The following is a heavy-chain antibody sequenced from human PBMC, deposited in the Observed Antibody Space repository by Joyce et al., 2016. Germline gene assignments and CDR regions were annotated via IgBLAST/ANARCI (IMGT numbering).Heavy chain of an antibody. CDR1: GFTFNPYS. CDR3: ARATSYYFYYYMDV. Sequence: EVQLVESGGGLVQPGGSLRLPCAASGFTFNPYSMNWVRQAPGKGLEWVSYMSTSSNTIYYVDSVKGRFTISRDNAKNSLYLQMNSLRAEDTAVYFCARATSYYFYYYMDVWGKGTTVTVSS. CDR2: MSTSSNTI. V-gene: IGHV3-48*01. J-gene: IGHJ6*03.